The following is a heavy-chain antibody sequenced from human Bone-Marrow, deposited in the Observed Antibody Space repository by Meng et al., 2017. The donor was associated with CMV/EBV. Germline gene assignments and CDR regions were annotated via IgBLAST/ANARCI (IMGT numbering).Heavy chain of an antibody. D-gene: IGHD2-2*02. J-gene: IGHJ6*02. CDR1: GFTFSSYS. Sequence: GGSLRLSCAASGFTFSSYSMNWVRQAPGKGLEWVSSISSSSSYIYYADSVKGRFTISRDNSKNTLYLQMNSLRAEDTAVYYCASPYCSSTSCYTDYYYGMDVWGQGTTVTVSS. CDR3: ASPYCSSTSCYTDYYYGMDV. CDR2: ISSSSSYI. V-gene: IGHV3-21*04.